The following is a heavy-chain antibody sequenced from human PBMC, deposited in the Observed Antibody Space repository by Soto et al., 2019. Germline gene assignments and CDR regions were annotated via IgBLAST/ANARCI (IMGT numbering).Heavy chain of an antibody. J-gene: IGHJ4*02. D-gene: IGHD6-19*01. Sequence: QVQLVQSGAEEKKPGASVKVSCKASGYTFTGYAVHWVRQAPGQRLEWMGWINAGNGNTKYSQKFQGRVTITRDTSASTAYMELSSLRSEDTAVYYGAGAVAVPADFDYWGQGTLVTVSS. CDR3: AGAVAVPADFDY. CDR2: INAGNGNT. CDR1: GYTFTGYA. V-gene: IGHV1-3*05.